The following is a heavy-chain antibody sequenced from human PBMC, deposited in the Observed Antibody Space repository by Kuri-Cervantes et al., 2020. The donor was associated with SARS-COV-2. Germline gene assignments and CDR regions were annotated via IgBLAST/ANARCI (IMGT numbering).Heavy chain of an antibody. CDR3: AKDRVGVQDF. J-gene: IGHJ4*02. D-gene: IGHD2-21*01. Sequence: LSLTCAASGFNFSRTDMHWVRQAPGKGLEWVAVISHDGRNKKCIASGKGRFTISRDNTQNTLYLHMKSLRSEDTAMYYCAKDRVGVQDFWGQGTLVTVSS. V-gene: IGHV3-30*18. CDR2: ISHDGRNK. CDR1: GFNFSRTD.